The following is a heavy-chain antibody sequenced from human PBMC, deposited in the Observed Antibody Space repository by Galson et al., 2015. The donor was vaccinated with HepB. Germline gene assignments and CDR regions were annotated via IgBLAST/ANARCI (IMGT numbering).Heavy chain of an antibody. D-gene: IGHD6-19*01. Sequence: ETLSLTCTVSGGSISSYYWSWIRQPPGKGLEWIGYIYYSGSTNYNPSLKSRVTISVDTSKNQFSLKLSSVTAADTAVYYCARSTPSSGWYFRGETRGRFDYWGQGTLVTVSS. CDR3: ARSTPSSGWYFRGETRGRFDY. CDR1: GGSISSYY. V-gene: IGHV4-59*12. CDR2: IYYSGST. J-gene: IGHJ4*02.